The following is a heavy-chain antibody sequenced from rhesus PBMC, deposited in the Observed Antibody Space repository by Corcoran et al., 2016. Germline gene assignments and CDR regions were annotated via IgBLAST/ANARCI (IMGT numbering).Heavy chain of an antibody. D-gene: IGHD3-9*01. V-gene: IGHV3S5*01. CDR3: AKGYEDDYGYYLAFDF. Sequence: EVQLVETGGGLVQPGGSLKLSCAASGFTFSSYGMSWVRQAPGKGLESVLAIKMGGRNTYSANSVKGPFTISRVNSKNTLSLQMNSLRAEDTAVYYCAKGYEDDYGYYLAFDFWGQGLRVTVSS. CDR2: IKMGGRNT. J-gene: IGHJ3*01. CDR1: GFTFSSYG.